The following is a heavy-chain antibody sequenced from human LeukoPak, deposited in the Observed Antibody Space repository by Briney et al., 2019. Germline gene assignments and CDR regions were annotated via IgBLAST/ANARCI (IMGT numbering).Heavy chain of an antibody. CDR1: GGSFSGYY. CDR3: ARGYGDYLPYYYMDV. V-gene: IGHV4-34*01. Sequence: PSETLSLTCAVYGGSFSGYYWSWIRQPPGKGLEWIGEINHSGSTNYNPSLKSRVTISVDTSKNQFSLKLSSVTAADTAVYYCARGYGDYLPYYYMDVWGKGTTVTVSS. J-gene: IGHJ6*03. CDR2: INHSGST. D-gene: IGHD4-17*01.